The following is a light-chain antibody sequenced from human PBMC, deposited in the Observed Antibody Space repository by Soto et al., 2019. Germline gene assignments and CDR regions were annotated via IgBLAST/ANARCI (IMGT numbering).Light chain of an antibody. CDR3: QLYLSSFLT. CDR1: QTVTGTF. J-gene: IGKJ4*01. V-gene: IGKV3-20*01. Sequence: EIVLTQSPGILSLSPGERATLSCRASQTVTGTFLVWFQQKPGQAPRLLMYGASRRATGIPDRFSGSGSGTDFPLTISRLEPEDFEVYYCQLYLSSFLTFGGGTKVEIK. CDR2: GAS.